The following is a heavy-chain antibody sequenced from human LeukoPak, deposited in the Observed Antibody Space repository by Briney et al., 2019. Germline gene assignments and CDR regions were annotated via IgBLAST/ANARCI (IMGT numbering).Heavy chain of an antibody. CDR3: ARRSYYCGSGSYFDY. J-gene: IGHJ4*02. CDR2: IIPIFGTA. CDR1: GGTFISYA. V-gene: IGHV1-69*13. Sequence: SVKVSCKASGGTFISYAISWVRQAPGQGLEWMGGIIPIFGTANYAQKFQGRVTITGDESTSTAYMELSSLRPEDTAVYYCARRSYYCGSGSYFDYWGQGTLVTVSS. D-gene: IGHD3-10*01.